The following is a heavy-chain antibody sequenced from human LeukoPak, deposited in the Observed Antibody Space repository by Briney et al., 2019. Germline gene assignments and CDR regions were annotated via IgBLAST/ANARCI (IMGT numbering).Heavy chain of an antibody. CDR1: GYTFTSYY. V-gene: IGHV1-46*01. CDR2: INPSGGST. CDR3: ARTDCSGGSCSGSNWFDP. J-gene: IGHJ5*02. Sequence: ASVKVSCKASGYTFTSYYMHWVRQAPGQGLGWMGIINPSGGSTSYAQKFQGRVTMTRDMSTSTVYMELSSLRSEDTAVYYCARTDCSGGSCSGSNWFDPWGQGTLVTVSS. D-gene: IGHD2-15*01.